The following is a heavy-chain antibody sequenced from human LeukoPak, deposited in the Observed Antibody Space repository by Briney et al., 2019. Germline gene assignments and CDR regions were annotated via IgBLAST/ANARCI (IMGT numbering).Heavy chain of an antibody. V-gene: IGHV4-39*01. CDR1: GGSISSSSYY. Sequence: SETLSLTCTVSGGSISSSSYYWGWIRQPPGRGLEWIGSIYYSGSTYYNPSLKSRVTISVDTSKNQFSLKLSSVTAADTAVYYCARSLRSGLVDYWGQGTLVTVSS. CDR2: IYYSGST. D-gene: IGHD3-10*01. J-gene: IGHJ4*02. CDR3: ARSLRSGLVDY.